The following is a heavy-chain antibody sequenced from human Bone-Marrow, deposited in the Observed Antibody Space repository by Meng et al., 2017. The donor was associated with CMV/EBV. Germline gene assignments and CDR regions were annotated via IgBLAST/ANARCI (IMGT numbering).Heavy chain of an antibody. CDR3: ARQAEKTAMLYGEGMDV. Sequence: GESLKISCKGSGYSFTSYWIGWVRQMPGKGLEWMGIIYPGDSDSRYSPSFQGQVTISVDKSLSTAYLQWSRLKASDTTMYYCARQAEKTAMLYGEGMDVWGQGTTVTVSS. CDR2: IYPGDSDS. CDR1: GYSFTSYW. V-gene: IGHV5-51*01. D-gene: IGHD2-8*01. J-gene: IGHJ6*02.